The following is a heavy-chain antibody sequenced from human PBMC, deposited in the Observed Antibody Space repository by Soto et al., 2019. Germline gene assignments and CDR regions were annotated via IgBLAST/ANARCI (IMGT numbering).Heavy chain of an antibody. V-gene: IGHV4-39*02. CDR2: IYYSGNA. J-gene: IGHJ4*02. Sequence: SETLSLTCTVSGGSISSSSFHRSWISQPPGKGLEWIGSIYYSGNAYYNPSLKRRVTISVDTAKNQFSLKLSSVTAADTAVYYCARESDYGDYVDYWGQGTLVTVPQ. CDR1: GGSISSSSFH. D-gene: IGHD4-17*01. CDR3: ARESDYGDYVDY.